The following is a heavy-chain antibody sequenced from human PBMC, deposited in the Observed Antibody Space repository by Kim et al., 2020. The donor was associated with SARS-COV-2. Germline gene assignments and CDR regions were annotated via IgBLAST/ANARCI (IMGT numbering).Heavy chain of an antibody. Sequence: TSGRTNYNPSIQSRVTMSVDMSKNQFYLRLSSVTAADTAVYYCASALGHWGQGTLVTVSS. D-gene: IGHD3-16*02. J-gene: IGHJ4*02. CDR2: TSGRT. CDR3: ASALGH. V-gene: IGHV4-4*07.